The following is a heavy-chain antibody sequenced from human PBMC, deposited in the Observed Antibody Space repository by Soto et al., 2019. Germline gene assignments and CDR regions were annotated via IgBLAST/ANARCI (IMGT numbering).Heavy chain of an antibody. D-gene: IGHD2-2*01. CDR3: TTDGCSSTSCYYYYGMDV. Sequence: EVQLVESGGGLVKPGGSLRLSCAASGFTFSNAWMNWVRQAPGKGLEWVGRIKSKTDGGTTDYAAPVKGRFTISRDDSKNTLYLQMNSLKTEDTAVYYCTTDGCSSTSCYYYYGMDVWGQGTTVTVSS. J-gene: IGHJ6*02. CDR2: IKSKTDGGTT. CDR1: GFTFSNAW. V-gene: IGHV3-15*07.